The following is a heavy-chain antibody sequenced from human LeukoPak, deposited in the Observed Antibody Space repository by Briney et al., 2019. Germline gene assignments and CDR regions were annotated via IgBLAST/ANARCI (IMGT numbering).Heavy chain of an antibody. CDR2: INPNSGGT. Sequence: ASVKVSCKAAEYTFTGYYMHWVRQAPGQGLEWMGRINPNSGGTNYAQKFQGRVTMTRDTSISTAYMELSRLRSDDTAVYYCARLHQVRYFDYWGQGTLVTVSS. CDR1: EYTFTGYY. J-gene: IGHJ4*02. V-gene: IGHV1-2*06. CDR3: ARLHQVRYFDY.